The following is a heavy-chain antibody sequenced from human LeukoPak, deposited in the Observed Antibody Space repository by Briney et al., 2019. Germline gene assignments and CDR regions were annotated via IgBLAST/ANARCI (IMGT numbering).Heavy chain of an antibody. D-gene: IGHD2-2*01. V-gene: IGHV3-9*01. Sequence: PGGSLRLSCAASGFTLDDYAMHWVRQAPGKGLEWVSGISWNSDSIGYADSVKGRFTISRDNAKNSLYLQMNSLRAEDTAVYYCARDRTTRNIVVVPAASSRFDYWGQGTLVTVSS. CDR2: ISWNSDSI. CDR3: ARDRTTRNIVVVPAASSRFDY. CDR1: GFTLDDYA. J-gene: IGHJ4*02.